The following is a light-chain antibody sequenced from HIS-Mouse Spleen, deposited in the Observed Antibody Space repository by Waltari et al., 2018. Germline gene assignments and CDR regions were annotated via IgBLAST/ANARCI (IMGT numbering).Light chain of an antibody. V-gene: IGLV2-23*01. CDR2: EGS. Sequence: SALTQPASVSGSPGQSIPIPCTGTSSDVGSYNLVSWYQQPPGKAPKLMIYEGSKRPSGVSNRFSGSKSGNTASLTISGLQAEDEADYYCCSYAGSSTLVFGGGTKLTVL. CDR3: CSYAGSSTLV. J-gene: IGLJ3*02. CDR1: SSDVGSYNL.